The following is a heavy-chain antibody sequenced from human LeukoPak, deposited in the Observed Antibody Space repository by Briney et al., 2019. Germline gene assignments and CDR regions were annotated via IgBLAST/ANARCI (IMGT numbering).Heavy chain of an antibody. Sequence: SQRLSLTCAVSGYSISSGYYWGWIRQPPGKGLEWIGSIYHSGSTYYNPSLKSRVTISVDTSKNQFSLKLSSVTAADTAVYYCARVNSGGSCYDYWGQGTLVTVS. CDR3: ARVNSGGSCYDY. V-gene: IGHV4-38-2*01. CDR2: IYHSGST. CDR1: GYSISSGYY. J-gene: IGHJ4*02. D-gene: IGHD2-15*01.